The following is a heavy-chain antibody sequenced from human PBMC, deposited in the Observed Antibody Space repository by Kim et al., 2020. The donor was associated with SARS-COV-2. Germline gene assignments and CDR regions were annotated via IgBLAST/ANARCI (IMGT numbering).Heavy chain of an antibody. D-gene: IGHD2-21*02. CDR2: MNPNSGNT. CDR1: GYTFTSYD. Sequence: ASVKVSCKASGYTFTSYDINWVRQATGQGLEWMGWMNPNSGNTGYAQKFQGRVTMTRNTSISTAYMELSSLRSEDTAVYYCARGYHPAYCGGDCYSDLVWFDPWGQGTLVTVSS. V-gene: IGHV1-8*01. CDR3: ARGYHPAYCGGDCYSDLVWFDP. J-gene: IGHJ5*02.